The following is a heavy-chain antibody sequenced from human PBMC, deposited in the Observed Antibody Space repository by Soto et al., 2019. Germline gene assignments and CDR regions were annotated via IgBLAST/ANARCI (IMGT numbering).Heavy chain of an antibody. D-gene: IGHD3-9*01. CDR3: ASFTYYDILTGYHGRHGWFDP. CDR1: GGPISGSNW. Sequence: SETLSLTCGVSGGPISGSNWWSFFRQPPGKGLEWIGYIYYSGSTNYNPSLKSRVTISVDTSKNQFSLKLSSVTAADTAVYYCASFTYYDILTGYHGRHGWFDPWGQGTLVTVSS. V-gene: IGHV4-4*02. CDR2: IYYSGST. J-gene: IGHJ5*02.